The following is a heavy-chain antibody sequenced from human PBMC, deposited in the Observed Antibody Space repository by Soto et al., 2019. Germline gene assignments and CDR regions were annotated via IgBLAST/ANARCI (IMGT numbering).Heavy chain of an antibody. D-gene: IGHD6-13*01. CDR1: GHSVNSYS. J-gene: IGHJ4*02. CDR2: VYYSGST. V-gene: IGHV4-59*02. CDR3: ARAETSGIHYFDY. Sequence: PSPTLSLTCTVAGHSVNSYSWSSMWQPPGKGLECMGYVYYSGSTNCNPSLKSRVTISVDTYKNQISLRLKSVTAADTAVYYCARAETSGIHYFDYWGQGSLVTVSS.